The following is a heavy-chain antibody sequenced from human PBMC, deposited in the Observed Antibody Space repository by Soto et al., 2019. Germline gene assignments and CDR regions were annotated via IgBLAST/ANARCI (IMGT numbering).Heavy chain of an antibody. Sequence: QLQLQESGPGLVKPSETLSLTCTVSSGSISSTIYSWDWIRQPPGKGLEWIGSIFSSGSTYYNPSLQCRVPISVDTSKNQFALTLASVTAADTAVYYCARQCRGVTCHWFVPWGQGTLVTVSS. CDR3: ARQCRGVTCHWFVP. V-gene: IGHV4-39*01. CDR2: IFSSGST. J-gene: IGHJ5*02. CDR1: SGSISSTIYS. D-gene: IGHD2-15*01.